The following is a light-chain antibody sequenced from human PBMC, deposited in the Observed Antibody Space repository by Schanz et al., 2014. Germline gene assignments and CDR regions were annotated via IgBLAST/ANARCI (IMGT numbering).Light chain of an antibody. CDR3: QRYNTYSPLFT. CDR1: QDIGND. Sequence: IQMTQSPSSLSASVGDRLTITCRASQDIGNDLGWYQQKPGKAPKLLIYDASSLESGVPSRFSGSGSGTQFTLTISSLQPDDFATYYCQRYNTYSPLFTFGPGTRVDIK. CDR2: DAS. V-gene: IGKV1-17*01. J-gene: IGKJ3*01.